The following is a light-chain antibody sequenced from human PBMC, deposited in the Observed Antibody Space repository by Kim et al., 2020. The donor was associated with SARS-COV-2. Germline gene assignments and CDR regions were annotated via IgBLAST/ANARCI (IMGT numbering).Light chain of an antibody. Sequence: VSPGQTAYITCSGDKLGDKYACWYQQKPGQSPVLVIYQHNKRPSGIPERFSGSNSGNTATLTISGTQAMDEADYYCQAWDSSTVVFGGGTQLTVL. CDR1: KLGDKY. CDR2: QHN. V-gene: IGLV3-1*01. CDR3: QAWDSSTVV. J-gene: IGLJ2*01.